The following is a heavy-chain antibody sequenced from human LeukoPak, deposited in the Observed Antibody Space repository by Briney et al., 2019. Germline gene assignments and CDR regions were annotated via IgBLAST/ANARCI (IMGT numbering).Heavy chain of an antibody. CDR2: IWYDGSNK. V-gene: IGHV3-33*01. CDR1: GFTFSSYG. J-gene: IGHJ4*02. Sequence: GGSLSLSCAASGFTFSSYGMHWVRQAPGKGLEWVAVIWYDGSNKYYADSVKGRFTISRDNSKNTLYLQMNSLRAEDTAVYYCARDSDYYDSSGYYGYWGQGTLVTVSS. CDR3: ARDSDYYDSSGYYGY. D-gene: IGHD3-22*01.